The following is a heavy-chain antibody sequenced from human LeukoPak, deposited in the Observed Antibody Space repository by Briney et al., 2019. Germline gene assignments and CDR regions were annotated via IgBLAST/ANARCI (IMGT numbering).Heavy chain of an antibody. Sequence: ASVKVSCKASGYTFTSYGISWVRQAPGQGLEWMGWISAYNGNTNYAQKLQGRVTMTTDTSTSTAYMELRSLRSDDTAVYYCARAKFPDIVVVPAAHNWFDPWGQGTLVTVSS. J-gene: IGHJ5*02. D-gene: IGHD2-2*01. CDR1: GYTFTSYG. V-gene: IGHV1-18*01. CDR3: ARAKFPDIVVVPAAHNWFDP. CDR2: ISAYNGNT.